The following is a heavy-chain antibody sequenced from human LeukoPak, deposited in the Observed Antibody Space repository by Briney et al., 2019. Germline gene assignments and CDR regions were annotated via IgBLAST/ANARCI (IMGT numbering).Heavy chain of an antibody. D-gene: IGHD1-26*01. CDR2: IYYSGST. CDR3: ARHGQGFPFIVGCYFDY. Sequence: SETLSLTCAVSGGSISSSSYYWGWIRQPPGKGLEWIGSIYYSGSTYYNPSLKSRVTISVDTSKNQFSLKLSSVTAADTAVYYCARHGQGFPFIVGCYFDYWGQGTLVTVSS. V-gene: IGHV4-39*01. J-gene: IGHJ4*02. CDR1: GGSISSSSYY.